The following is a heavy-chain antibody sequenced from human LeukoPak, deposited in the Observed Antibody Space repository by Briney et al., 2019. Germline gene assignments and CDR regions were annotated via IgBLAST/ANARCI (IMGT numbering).Heavy chain of an antibody. J-gene: IGHJ1*01. Sequence: TSETLSLTCTVSGGSISSYYWSWIRQPPGKGLEWIGYIYYSGSTNYNPSLKSRVTISVDTSKNQFSLKLSSVTAADTAVYYCAGDEEYFQHWGQGTLVTVSS. CDR2: IYYSGST. CDR1: GGSISSYY. V-gene: IGHV4-59*01. CDR3: AGDEEYFQH.